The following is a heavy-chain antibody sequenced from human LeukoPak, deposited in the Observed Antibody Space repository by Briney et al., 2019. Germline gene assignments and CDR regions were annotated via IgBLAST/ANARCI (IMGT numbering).Heavy chain of an antibody. CDR2: ISYDGSNK. J-gene: IGHJ5*02. Sequence: PGRSLRLSCAASGFTFSSYAMHWVRQAPGKGLEWVAVISYDGSNKYYADSVKGRFTISRDDSKNTLYLQMNSLRAEDTAVYYCAKENVPVALPDNWFDPWGQGTLVTVSS. CDR3: AKENVPVALPDNWFDP. CDR1: GFTFSSYA. D-gene: IGHD2-2*01. V-gene: IGHV3-30-3*01.